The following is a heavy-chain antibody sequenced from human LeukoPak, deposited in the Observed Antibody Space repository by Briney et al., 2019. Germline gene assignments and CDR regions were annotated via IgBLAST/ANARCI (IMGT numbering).Heavy chain of an antibody. Sequence: GGSLRLSCAASGFTFDDYGMSWVRQAPGKGLEWVSGINWNGGSTGYADSVKGRFTISRDNAKDSLYLQMNSLRAEDTAVYYCARPRGSGKPYYYYYGMDVWGQGTTVTVSS. D-gene: IGHD3-10*01. CDR2: INWNGGST. CDR1: GFTFDDYG. CDR3: ARPRGSGKPYYYYYGMDV. V-gene: IGHV3-20*04. J-gene: IGHJ6*02.